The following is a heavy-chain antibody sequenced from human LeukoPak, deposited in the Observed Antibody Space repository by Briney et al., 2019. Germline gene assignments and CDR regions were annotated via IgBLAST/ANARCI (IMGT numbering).Heavy chain of an antibody. Sequence: RASVKVSYKASGGTFSSYAISWVRQAPGQGLEWMGGIIPIFGTANYAQKFQGRVTITTDESTSTAYMELSSLRSEDTAVYYCARGAGDTAMATPFDYWGQGTLVTVSS. CDR3: ARGAGDTAMATPFDY. V-gene: IGHV1-69*05. D-gene: IGHD5-18*01. J-gene: IGHJ4*02. CDR2: IIPIFGTA. CDR1: GGTFSSYA.